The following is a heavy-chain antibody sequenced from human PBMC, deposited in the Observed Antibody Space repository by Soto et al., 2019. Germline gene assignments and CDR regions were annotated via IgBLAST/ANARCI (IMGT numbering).Heavy chain of an antibody. CDR2: ISYDESNK. D-gene: IGHD5-12*01. CDR3: GRDPRDGYNAGYFDY. V-gene: IGHV3-30*03. J-gene: IGHJ4*02. CDR1: GFTFSSYG. Sequence: GSLRLSCAASGFTFSSYGMHWVRQAPGKGLEWVAFISYDESNKYYADSVKGRFTISRDNSRTTLYLQMNSLRAEDTAVYYCGRDPRDGYNAGYFDYWGQGTLVTVSS.